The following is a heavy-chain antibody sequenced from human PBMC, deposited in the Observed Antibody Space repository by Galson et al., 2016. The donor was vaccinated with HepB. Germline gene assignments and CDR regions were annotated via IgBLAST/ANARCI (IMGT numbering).Heavy chain of an antibody. V-gene: IGHV3-73*01. D-gene: IGHD2/OR15-2a*01. CDR2: IRSRAKNYAT. CDR1: EFTFSGAA. CDR3: IRHEEYYLPF. J-gene: IGHJ4*02. Sequence: SLRLSCAGSEFTFSGAAVHWARQPFGKGLEWIGHIRSRAKNYATAYAASVRGRFTISRDDSKNTAYLQMNSLRTDDTAVYFCIRHEEYYLPFWGQGTLITVSS.